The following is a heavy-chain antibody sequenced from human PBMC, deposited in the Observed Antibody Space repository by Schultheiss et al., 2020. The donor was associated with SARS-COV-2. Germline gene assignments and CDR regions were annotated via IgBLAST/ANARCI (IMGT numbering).Heavy chain of an antibody. J-gene: IGHJ4*02. CDR2: IYNSGST. D-gene: IGHD6-13*01. CDR3: ACYSSSWYNY. CDR1: GGSISSSSYY. V-gene: IGHV4-61*05. Sequence: SETLSLTCTVSGGSISSSSYYWGWIRQPPGKDLEWVGYIYNSGSTNYNPSLKSRVTISVDTSKNQFSLKLSSVTAADTAVYYCACYSSSWYNYWGQGTLVTVSS.